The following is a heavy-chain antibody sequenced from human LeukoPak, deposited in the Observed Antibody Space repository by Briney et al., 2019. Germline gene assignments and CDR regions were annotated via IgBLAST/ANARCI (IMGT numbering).Heavy chain of an antibody. Sequence: ASVKVSCKASGGTFSSYAISWVRQAPGQGLEWMAWISAYIGDTNYAQKFQGRVTMTTDTSTSTAYMELRSLRSDDTAVYYCARDRFAGWTTDSVIAAAGRSLDYWGQGTLVTVSS. CDR1: GGTFSSYA. CDR3: ARDRFAGWTTDSVIAAAGRSLDY. V-gene: IGHV1-18*01. CDR2: ISAYIGDT. D-gene: IGHD6-13*01. J-gene: IGHJ4*02.